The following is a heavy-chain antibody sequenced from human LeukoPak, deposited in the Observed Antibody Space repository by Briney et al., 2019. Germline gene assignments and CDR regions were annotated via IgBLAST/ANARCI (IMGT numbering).Heavy chain of an antibody. Sequence: GGSLRLSCAASGFTFSSYSMNWVRQAPGKGLEWVSSISSIGSTIYYADSVKGRFTISRDNAKNPLYLQMNSLRVEDTAVYYCARDLGATIFDFDYWGQGTLVTVSS. V-gene: IGHV3-48*01. CDR1: GFTFSSYS. J-gene: IGHJ4*02. CDR2: ISSIGSTI. D-gene: IGHD1-26*01. CDR3: ARDLGATIFDFDY.